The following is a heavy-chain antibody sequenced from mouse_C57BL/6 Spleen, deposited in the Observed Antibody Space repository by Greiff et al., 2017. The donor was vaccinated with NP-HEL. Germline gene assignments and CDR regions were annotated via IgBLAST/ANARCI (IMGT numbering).Heavy chain of an antibody. V-gene: IGHV14-3*01. CDR2: IDPANGNT. CDR3: ASTVVATNYFDY. Sequence: EVKLVESVAELVRPGASVKLSCTASGFNIKNTYMHWVKQRPEQGLEWIGRIDPANGNTKYAPKFQGKATITADTSSNTAYLQLSSLTSEDTAIYYCASTVVATNYFDYWGQGTTLTVSS. CDR1: GFNIKNTY. D-gene: IGHD1-1*01. J-gene: IGHJ2*01.